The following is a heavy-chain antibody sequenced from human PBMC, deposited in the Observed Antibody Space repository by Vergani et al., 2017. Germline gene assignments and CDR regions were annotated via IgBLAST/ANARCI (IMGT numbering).Heavy chain of an antibody. CDR2: ISSSSSYI. CDR1: GFTFSSYS. Sequence: EVQLVESGGGLVKPGGSLRLSCAASGFTFSSYSMNWVRQAPGKGLEWVSSISSSSSYIYYADSVKGRFTISRDNAKNSLYLQMNSLRAEDTAVYYCARDFMGNVVPAAMKNRRTDAFDIWGQGTMVTVSS. D-gene: IGHD2-2*01. V-gene: IGHV3-21*01. CDR3: ARDFMGNVVPAAMKNRRTDAFDI. J-gene: IGHJ3*02.